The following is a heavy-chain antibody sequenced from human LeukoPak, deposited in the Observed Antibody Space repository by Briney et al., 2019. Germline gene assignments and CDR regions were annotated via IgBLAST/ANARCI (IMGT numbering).Heavy chain of an antibody. Sequence: ASVKVSCKASGYTFIRYAINWLRQVPGQWLEWMGWINMYTANPAYAQGFTERFVFSLDTSVSTAYLEISNLKAEDTAVYYCARHDNGDDFDYWGQGTLVTVSS. D-gene: IGHD4/OR15-4a*01. V-gene: IGHV7-4-1*02. CDR1: GYTFIRYA. J-gene: IGHJ4*02. CDR2: INMYTANP. CDR3: ARHDNGDDFDY.